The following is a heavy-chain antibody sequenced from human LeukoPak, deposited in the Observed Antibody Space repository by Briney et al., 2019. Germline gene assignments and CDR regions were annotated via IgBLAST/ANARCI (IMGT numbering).Heavy chain of an antibody. Sequence: GGSLTLSCAASVVTFSSYSMSWVRQAPGKGLEWVSYISTSSSATYYADSVKGRFTISRDDAKNSLYLHMNSLRAEDTAVYYCARDRDPLRTYYYDSSGYYVWGQGTLATVSS. J-gene: IGHJ4*02. CDR2: ISTSSSAT. D-gene: IGHD3-22*01. CDR3: ARDRDPLRTYYYDSSGYYV. CDR1: VVTFSSYS. V-gene: IGHV3-48*01.